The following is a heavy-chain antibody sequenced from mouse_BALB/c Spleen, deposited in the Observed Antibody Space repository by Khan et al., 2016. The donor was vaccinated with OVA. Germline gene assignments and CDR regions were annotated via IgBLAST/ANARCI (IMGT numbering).Heavy chain of an antibody. Sequence: VQLQESGAELVKPGASVKLSCKASGYTFSSYYIYWVKQRPGQGLEWIGGINPNNGGPNFNDTFKTKATLTVDKSSSTAYIHLSSLTTEDSAVCYCTRSGYGNPFAYSGQGTLVTVAP. CDR2: INPNNGGP. CDR1: GYTFSSYY. D-gene: IGHD2-10*02. V-gene: IGHV1S81*02. CDR3: TRSGYGNPFAY. J-gene: IGHJ3*01.